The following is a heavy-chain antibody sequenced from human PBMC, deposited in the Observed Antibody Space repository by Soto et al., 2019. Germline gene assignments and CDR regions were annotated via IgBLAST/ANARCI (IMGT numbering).Heavy chain of an antibody. Sequence: GGSLRLSCGSSGFNFANYAMGWVRQAPGKGLEWVSGISSTGRRTYYADSVRGGFSISRDNSKNTVDLQINSLRAEDTAVYYCAKVANVGVVVEYFDHWGQGSLVTVSS. CDR1: GFNFANYA. V-gene: IGHV3-23*01. J-gene: IGHJ4*02. CDR3: AKVANVGVVVEYFDH. CDR2: ISSTGRRT. D-gene: IGHD3-3*01.